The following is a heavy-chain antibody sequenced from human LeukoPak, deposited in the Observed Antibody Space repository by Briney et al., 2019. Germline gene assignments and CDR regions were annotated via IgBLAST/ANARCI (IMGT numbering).Heavy chain of an antibody. CDR2: IYYSGST. V-gene: IGHV4-39*07. Sequence: SETLSLTCTVSGGSISSSSYYWGWIRQPPGKGLEWIGTIYYSGSTYYNPPLKSRVTISVDTSKNQFSLKLSSVTAADTAAYYCARAPKGGYYDSSGYYYGFSVFDYWGQGTLVTVSS. J-gene: IGHJ4*02. D-gene: IGHD3-22*01. CDR3: ARAPKGGYYDSSGYYYGFSVFDY. CDR1: GGSISSSSYY.